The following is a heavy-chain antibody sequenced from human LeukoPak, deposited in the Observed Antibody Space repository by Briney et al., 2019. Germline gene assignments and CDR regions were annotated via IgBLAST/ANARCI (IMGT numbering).Heavy chain of an antibody. CDR1: GGTFSSYA. Sequence: GASVKVSCKASGGTFSSYAISWVRQAPGQGLEWMGRIIPILGIANYAQKFQGRVTTTADKSTSTAYMELSSLRSEDTAVYYCASNTYCGGDRYSFDYWGQGTLVTVSS. CDR3: ASNTYCGGDRYSFDY. J-gene: IGHJ4*02. V-gene: IGHV1-69*04. CDR2: IIPILGIA. D-gene: IGHD2-21*02.